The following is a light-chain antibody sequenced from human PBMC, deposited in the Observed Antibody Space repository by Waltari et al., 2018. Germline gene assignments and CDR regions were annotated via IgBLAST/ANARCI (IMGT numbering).Light chain of an antibody. CDR2: GES. CDR3: QQYGSSVLYT. CDR1: QSLTKRY. V-gene: IGKV3-20*01. Sequence: VLTQSPGTLSLSPGERATLSCRASQSLTKRYLAWYQQKPGQAPRLLIYGESSRAAGIPDRCSSSGSGTDFTLTISRLEPEDFAVYYCQQYGSSVLYTFGQGTKLEIK. J-gene: IGKJ2*01.